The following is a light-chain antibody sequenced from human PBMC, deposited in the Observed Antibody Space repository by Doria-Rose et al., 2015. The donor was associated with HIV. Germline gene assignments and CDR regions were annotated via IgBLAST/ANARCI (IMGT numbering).Light chain of an antibody. Sequence: DIVLTQSPGTMSLSPGERATLSCRASQRFSSTYLAWYQQKPGQTPSLNIYDGSYRATGIPDRFSASRSGTDFTLTINRQEPEDFALYYCHQYGTTWTFGQGTKVE. CDR2: DGS. J-gene: IGKJ1*01. V-gene: IGKV3-20*01. CDR3: HQYGTTWT. CDR1: QRFSSTY.